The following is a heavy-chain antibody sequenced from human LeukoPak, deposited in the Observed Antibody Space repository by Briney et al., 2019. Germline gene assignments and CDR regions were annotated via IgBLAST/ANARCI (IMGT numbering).Heavy chain of an antibody. Sequence: GGSLRLSCAASGFTFGTYTMSWVRQAPGKGLEWVANIKQDGSEKYYVDSVKGRFTISRDNAKNSLYLQMNSLRAEDTAVYYCARDLSSPTALDYWGQGTLVTVSS. V-gene: IGHV3-7*01. CDR2: IKQDGSEK. CDR3: ARDLSSPTALDY. CDR1: GFTFGTYT. D-gene: IGHD2/OR15-2a*01. J-gene: IGHJ4*02.